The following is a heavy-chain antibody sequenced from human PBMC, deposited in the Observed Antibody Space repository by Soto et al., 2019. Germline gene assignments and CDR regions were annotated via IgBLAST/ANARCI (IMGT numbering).Heavy chain of an antibody. CDR3: ARYRANFWSAYYACFDY. CDR2: ISGSGSSM. V-gene: IGHV3-48*02. Sequence: EVQLVESGGGLVQPGGSLSLSCAASGFTFSSYSMNWVRQAPGKGLEWVSYISGSGSSMYYAASVKGRFTISRDNAKSSLYLRMNRLRDEDTAVSYSARYRANFWSAYYACFDYWGQGTMVTVS. D-gene: IGHD3-3*01. CDR1: GFTFSSYS. J-gene: IGHJ4*02.